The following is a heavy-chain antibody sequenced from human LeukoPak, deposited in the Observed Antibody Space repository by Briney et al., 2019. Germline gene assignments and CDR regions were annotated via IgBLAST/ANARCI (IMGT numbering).Heavy chain of an antibody. Sequence: SETLSLTCTDSGGSINSYYWSWIRQPPAKGLECIGYIHYTGSTNYNPSLTSRVTISVDTSKNQFSLKLSSVTAADTAVYYCARERNVAEPFDYWGEGTLVTVSS. J-gene: IGHJ4*02. CDR2: IHYTGST. CDR1: GGSINSYY. V-gene: IGHV4-59*01. CDR3: ARERNVAEPFDY. D-gene: IGHD6-13*01.